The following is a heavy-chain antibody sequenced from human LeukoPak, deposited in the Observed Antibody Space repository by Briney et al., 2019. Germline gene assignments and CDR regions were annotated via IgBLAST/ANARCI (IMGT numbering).Heavy chain of an antibody. J-gene: IGHJ4*02. CDR1: GFTFSSYS. D-gene: IGHD2-21*01. Sequence: GGSLRLSCAASGFTFSSYSMNWVRQAPGKGLEWVSSISSSSSYIYYADSVKGRFTISRDNAKNSLYLQMNSLRAEDTAVYYCARDSGEHDFDYWGQGTLVTVSS. CDR2: ISSSSSYI. V-gene: IGHV3-21*01. CDR3: ARDSGEHDFDY.